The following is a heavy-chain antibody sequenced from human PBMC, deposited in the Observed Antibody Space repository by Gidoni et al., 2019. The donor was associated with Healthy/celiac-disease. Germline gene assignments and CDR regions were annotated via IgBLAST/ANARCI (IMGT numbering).Heavy chain of an antibody. D-gene: IGHD5-18*01. CDR2: IYTSGST. J-gene: IGHJ4*02. V-gene: IGHV4-4*07. CDR1: GGSISSYY. Sequence: QVQLQESGPGLVKPSETLSLTCTVSGGSISSYYWSWIRQPAGKGLEWIGLIYTSGSTNYNPSLKSRVTMSVDTSKNQFSLKLSSVTAADTAVYYCARDEEGYSYGLDYFDYWGQGTLVTVSS. CDR3: ARDEEGYSYGLDYFDY.